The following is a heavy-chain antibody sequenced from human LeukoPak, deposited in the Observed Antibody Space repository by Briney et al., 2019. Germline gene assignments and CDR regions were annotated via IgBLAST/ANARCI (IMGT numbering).Heavy chain of an antibody. CDR2: IYYSGST. V-gene: IGHV4-59*01. Sequence: PSETLSLTCTVAGGSISRYYCSWVRQPPGKGLECLGYIYYSGSTNYNPSLKGRVTISADTSKNQYSLKLSSVTAADTAVYYCAGTPGGIAVAGPGLDAFDIWGQGSMVTVSS. CDR1: GGSISRYY. D-gene: IGHD6-19*01. J-gene: IGHJ3*02. CDR3: AGTPGGIAVAGPGLDAFDI.